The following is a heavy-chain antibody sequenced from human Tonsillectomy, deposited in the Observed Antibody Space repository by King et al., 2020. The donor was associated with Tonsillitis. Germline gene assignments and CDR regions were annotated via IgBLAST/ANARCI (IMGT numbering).Heavy chain of an antibody. CDR3: ARDGGRVTIHFEGYFDL. J-gene: IGHJ2*01. D-gene: IGHD3-3*01. CDR2: ISYDGSNK. V-gene: IGHV3-30*01. Sequence: VQLVESGGGVVQPGRSLRLSCAASGFTFSSYAMHWVRPAPGKGLEWVAVISYDGSNKYYADSVKGRFTISRDNSKNTLYLQMNSLRAEDTAVYYCARDGGRVTIHFEGYFDLWGRGTLVTVPS. CDR1: GFTFSSYA.